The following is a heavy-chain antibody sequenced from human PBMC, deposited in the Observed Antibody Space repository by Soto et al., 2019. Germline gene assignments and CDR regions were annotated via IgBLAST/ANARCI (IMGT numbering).Heavy chain of an antibody. CDR3: ARGRYCLTGRCFPNWFDS. D-gene: IGHD2-15*01. CDR1: GDSISTVDF. J-gene: IGHJ5*01. CDR2: IYKSTTT. Sequence: QVHLLESGPGLVKPSQTLSLTCSVSGDSISTVDFWAWIRQPPGQALEYIGYIYKSTTTYYNPSFESRVAISLDTSKSQFSLTVTSVTAADTAVYFCARGRYCLTGRCFPNWFDSWGQGTLVTVSS. V-gene: IGHV4-30-4*01.